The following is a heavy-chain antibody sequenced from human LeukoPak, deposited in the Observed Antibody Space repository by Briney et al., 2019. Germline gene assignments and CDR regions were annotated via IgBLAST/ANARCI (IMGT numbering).Heavy chain of an antibody. CDR3: AREVSVAGKYPFDY. CDR1: GFSFSDYW. D-gene: IGHD6-19*01. J-gene: IGHJ4*02. V-gene: IGHV3-74*01. CDR2: INTDGSSA. Sequence: PGGSLRLSCAASGFSFSDYWVHWVRQAPGKGLVWVSRINTDGSSATYADSAKGRFTISRDNAKNTLYLQMNSLRAEDTAVYYCAREVSVAGKYPFDYWGQGTLVTVSS.